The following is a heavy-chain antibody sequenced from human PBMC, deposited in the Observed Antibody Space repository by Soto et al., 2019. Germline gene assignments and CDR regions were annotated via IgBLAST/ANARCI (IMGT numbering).Heavy chain of an antibody. CDR3: ARSNRWGYYFDY. V-gene: IGHV4-34*01. D-gene: IGHD1-26*01. CDR1: GGSFSGYY. Sequence: QVQLQQWGAGLLKPSETLSLTCAVYGGSFSGYYWSWIRQPPGKGLEWIGEINHSGSTNYNPSLKSRVTISVDTSKNQFSLKLSSVTAADTAVYDCARSNRWGYYFDYWGQGTLVTVSS. CDR2: INHSGST. J-gene: IGHJ4*02.